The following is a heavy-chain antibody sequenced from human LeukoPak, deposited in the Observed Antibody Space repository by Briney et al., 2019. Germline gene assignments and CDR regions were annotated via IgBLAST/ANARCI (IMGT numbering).Heavy chain of an antibody. CDR1: GFIFSSYN. V-gene: IGHV3-13*01. CDR2: VGTAGDT. D-gene: IGHD3-22*01. Sequence: GGSLRLSCTASGFIFSSYNMHWVRQPTGKGLEWVSAVGTAGDTYYPGSVKGRFTISRENAKNSLYLQMNSLRAGDTAVYYCARRGDSRGYYDAFDIWGQGTMVTVSS. CDR3: ARRGDSRGYYDAFDI. J-gene: IGHJ3*02.